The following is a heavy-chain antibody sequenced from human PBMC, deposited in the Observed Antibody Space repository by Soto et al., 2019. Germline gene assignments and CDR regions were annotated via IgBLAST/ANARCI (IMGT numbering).Heavy chain of an antibody. CDR2: LSDSGGST. CDR3: AKVSSSWYSGFFDY. CDR1: GFTFSNYA. Sequence: PGGSLRLSCAASGFTFSNYAMSWVRQAPGKGLEWVSGLSDSGGSTYYADSVKGRFTISRDNSMNTQYLQMNTLRAEDTAVYYCAKVSSSWYSGFFDYWGQGTLVTVSS. J-gene: IGHJ4*02. D-gene: IGHD6-13*01. V-gene: IGHV3-23*01.